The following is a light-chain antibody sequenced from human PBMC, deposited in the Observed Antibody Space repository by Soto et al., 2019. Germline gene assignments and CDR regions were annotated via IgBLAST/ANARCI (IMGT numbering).Light chain of an antibody. J-gene: IGKJ4*01. CDR2: GAS. CDR3: QQVHDYPIT. CDR1: QDIGSY. Sequence: DIQLTQSPSFLSASIGDRVTVTCRSSQDIGSYLAWYQQKPGKAPKVLIYGASTLQSGVPPRFGGSGSGTAFTLTISSLQPEDGANYFCQQVHDYPITFGGGTKVEIK. V-gene: IGKV1-9*01.